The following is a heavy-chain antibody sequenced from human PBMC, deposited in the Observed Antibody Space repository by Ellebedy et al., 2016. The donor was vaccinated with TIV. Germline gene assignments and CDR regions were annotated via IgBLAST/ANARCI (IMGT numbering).Heavy chain of an antibody. CDR3: ARTHYRFGIIDYLDY. J-gene: IGHJ4*02. CDR2: NSAYNGNT. CDR1: DNSFTRFG. Sequence: AASVKVSCKAYDNSFTRFGFTWLRQAPGQGLEWMGWNSAYNGNTKYAQMFQDRFTMTTDTSTKTVYMELRSLRSDDTALYYCARTHYRFGIIDYLDYWGQGTLVTVSS. D-gene: IGHD3-10*01. V-gene: IGHV1-18*04.